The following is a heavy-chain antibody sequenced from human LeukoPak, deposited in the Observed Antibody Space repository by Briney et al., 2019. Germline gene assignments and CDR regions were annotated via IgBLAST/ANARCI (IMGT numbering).Heavy chain of an antibody. V-gene: IGHV4-38-2*01. J-gene: IGHJ4*02. D-gene: IGHD5-18*01. CDR3: ARGDFYNYGKPFDS. Sequence: KPSETLSLTCAVSGYSISSGYYWGWIRQPPGKGLEWIGSIDQSGSTYYNPSLKSRVIISVDTSKNQFSLKLSFVTAADTAVYYCARGDFYNYGKPFDSWGQGTLVTVSS. CDR1: GYSISSGYY. CDR2: IDQSGST.